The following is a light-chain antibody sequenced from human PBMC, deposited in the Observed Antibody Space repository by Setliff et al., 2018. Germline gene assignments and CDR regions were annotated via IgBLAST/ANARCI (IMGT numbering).Light chain of an antibody. CDR2: DVS. CDR1: SSDVGGYNS. Sequence: LAQPASVSASPGQSITISCTGTSSDVGGYNSVSWYQQHPGKGPRLMIYDVSKRPSGVSDRFSGSKSGNAASLTISDLQVEDEADYYCSTNTGSTTLVLFGGGTKVTVL. V-gene: IGLV2-14*03. CDR3: STNTGSTTLVL. J-gene: IGLJ2*01.